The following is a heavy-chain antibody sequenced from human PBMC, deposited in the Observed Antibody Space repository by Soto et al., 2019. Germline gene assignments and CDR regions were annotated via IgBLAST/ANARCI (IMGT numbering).Heavy chain of an antibody. CDR2: IIPILDIA. CDR1: GGTFSSYT. V-gene: IGHV1-69*02. D-gene: IGHD1-1*01. CDR3: ARVRDDHYYTMDV. Sequence: QVQLVQSGAEVKKPGSSVKVSCTASGGTFSSYTLNWVRQARGQGLEWMGRIIPILDIADYAQKLQGRVTITADKSTNTAYMELSNLRSEDTAVYYCARVRDDHYYTMDVWGQGTTVTVSS. J-gene: IGHJ6*02.